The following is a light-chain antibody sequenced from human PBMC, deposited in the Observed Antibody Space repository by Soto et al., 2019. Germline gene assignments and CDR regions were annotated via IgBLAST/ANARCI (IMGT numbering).Light chain of an antibody. CDR1: NSDVGGYNY. CDR3: SSHTSSSTLVV. V-gene: IGLV2-14*01. J-gene: IGLJ2*01. CDR2: EVS. Sequence: QSVLTQPASVSGSPGQSITISCTGTNSDVGGYNYVSWYQQHPGKAPKVMIYEVSNRPSGVSNRFSGSKSGNTASLTISGLQAEDEADYYCSSHTSSSTLVVFGGGTKVTVL.